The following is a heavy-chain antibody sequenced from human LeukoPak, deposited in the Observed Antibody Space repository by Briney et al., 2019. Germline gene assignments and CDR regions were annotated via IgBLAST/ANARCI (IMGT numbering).Heavy chain of an antibody. CDR1: GGSISSSSYY. J-gene: IGHJ4*02. D-gene: IGHD5-18*01. V-gene: IGHV4-39*07. CDR2: IYYSGST. CDR3: ARGAATPAGIRLWFISSTFDY. Sequence: SETLSLTCTVSGGSISSSSYYWGWIRQPPGKGLEWIGSIYYSGSTYYNPSLKSRVTISVDTSKNQFSLKLSSVTAADTAVYYCARGAATPAGIRLWFISSTFDYWGQGTLVTVSS.